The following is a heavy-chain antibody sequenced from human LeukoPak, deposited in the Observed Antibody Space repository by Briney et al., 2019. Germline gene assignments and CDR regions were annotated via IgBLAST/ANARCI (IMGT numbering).Heavy chain of an antibody. CDR1: GFTFSSYS. J-gene: IGHJ2*01. D-gene: IGHD6-13*01. CDR2: ISSSSATI. V-gene: IGHV3-48*02. Sequence: GGSLRLSCEASGFTFSSYSMNWVRQAPGKGLDWLSYISSSSATIYYVDSVKGRFTISRDNAKKSLYLQMNSLRDEDTAVYYCARGLPAAGTGYFDLWGRGTLVTVSS. CDR3: ARGLPAAGTGYFDL.